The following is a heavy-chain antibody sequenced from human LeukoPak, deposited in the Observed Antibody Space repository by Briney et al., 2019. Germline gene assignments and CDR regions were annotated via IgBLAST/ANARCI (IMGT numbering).Heavy chain of an antibody. J-gene: IGHJ6*04. Sequence: ASVKVSCKASGGTFSSYAISWVRQAPGQGLEWMGGIIPIFGTANYAQKFQGRVTITADESTSTAYMELSSLRSEDTAVYYCARGYRDCSSTSCYASGMGVWGKGTTVTVSS. D-gene: IGHD2-2*01. CDR2: IIPIFGTA. V-gene: IGHV1-69*13. CDR1: GGTFSSYA. CDR3: ARGYRDCSSTSCYASGMGV.